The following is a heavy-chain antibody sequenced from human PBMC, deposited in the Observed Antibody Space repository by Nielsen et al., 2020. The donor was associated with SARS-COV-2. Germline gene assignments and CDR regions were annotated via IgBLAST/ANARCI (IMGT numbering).Heavy chain of an antibody. CDR2: ISSSSSYI. V-gene: IGHV3-21*01. CDR3: ARDFRTGYSYAKSRLDY. D-gene: IGHD5-18*01. Sequence: GGSLRLSCAASGFTFSSYSMNWVRQAPGKGLEWVSSISSSSSYIYYADSVKGRFTISRDNAKNSLYLQMNSLRAEDTAVYYCARDFRTGYSYAKSRLDYWGQGTLVTVSS. J-gene: IGHJ4*02. CDR1: GFTFSSYS.